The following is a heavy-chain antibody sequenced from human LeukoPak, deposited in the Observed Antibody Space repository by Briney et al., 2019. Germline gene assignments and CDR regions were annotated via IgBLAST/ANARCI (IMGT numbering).Heavy chain of an antibody. D-gene: IGHD3-10*01. CDR3: ARGSGSYSYYYMDV. J-gene: IGHJ6*03. CDR2: IKQDGSEK. CDR1: GFTFSSYW. V-gene: IGHV3-7*01. Sequence: PGGSLRLSCAASGFTFSSYWMSWVRQAPGKGLEWVANIKQDGSEKYYVDSVKGRFTISRDNAKNSLYLQVNSLRAEDTAVYYCARGSGSYSYYYMDVWGKGTTVTVSS.